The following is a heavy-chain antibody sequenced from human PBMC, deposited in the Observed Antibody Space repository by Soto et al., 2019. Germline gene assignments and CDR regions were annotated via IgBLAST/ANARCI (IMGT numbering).Heavy chain of an antibody. J-gene: IGHJ3*02. Sequence: GGSLRVSCAASGFTFSGSAMHWVRQASWKGLEWVGRIRSKANSYATAYAASVKGRFTISRDDSKNTAYLQMNSLKTEDTAVYYCTRPPPDFDWLCPDDAFDIWGQGTMVTVSS. V-gene: IGHV3-73*01. D-gene: IGHD3-9*01. CDR1: GFTFSGSA. CDR3: TRPPPDFDWLCPDDAFDI. CDR2: IRSKANSYAT.